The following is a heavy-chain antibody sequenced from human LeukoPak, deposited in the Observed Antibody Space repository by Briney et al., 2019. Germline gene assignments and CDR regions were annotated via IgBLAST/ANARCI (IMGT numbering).Heavy chain of an antibody. CDR2: IWYDGSNK. V-gene: IGHV3-33*01. Sequence: GRSLRLSCAASGFTFSSYGMHWVRQAPGKGLEWVAVIWYDGSNKYYADSVKGRFTISRDNSKNTLYLQINSLRAEDTAVYYCARDGAEQEYFDYWGQGTLVTVSS. CDR1: GFTFSSYG. D-gene: IGHD1-14*01. CDR3: ARDGAEQEYFDY. J-gene: IGHJ4*02.